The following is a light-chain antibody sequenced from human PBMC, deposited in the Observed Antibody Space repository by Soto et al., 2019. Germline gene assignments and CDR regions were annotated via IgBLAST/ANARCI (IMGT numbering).Light chain of an antibody. J-gene: IGKJ2*01. CDR2: WAS. CDR1: QSVLYTSNNKNY. V-gene: IGKV4-1*01. Sequence: DIVMTQSPDSLAVSLGERATINCKSSQSVLYTSNNKNYLAGYQQKPGQPPKLLIYWASTRESGVPDRFSGSGSGTDFTLTISSLQAEDVAVYYCRQYYSIPPGYTFGQGTKLEIK. CDR3: RQYYSIPPGYT.